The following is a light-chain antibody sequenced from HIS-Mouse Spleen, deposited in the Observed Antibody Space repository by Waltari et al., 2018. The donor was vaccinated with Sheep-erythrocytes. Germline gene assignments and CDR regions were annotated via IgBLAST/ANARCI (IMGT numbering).Light chain of an antibody. J-gene: IGLJ1*01. CDR1: SSYVGGYNY. CDR2: DVS. CDR3: CSYAGSYNHV. V-gene: IGLV2-11*01. Sequence: QSALTQPRSVSGSPGQSVTISCTGTSSYVGGYNYVSWYQQHPGKAPKIMIYDVSKRPSGVPDRFSGSKSGNTASLTISGLQAEDEADYYCCSYAGSYNHVFATGTKVTVL.